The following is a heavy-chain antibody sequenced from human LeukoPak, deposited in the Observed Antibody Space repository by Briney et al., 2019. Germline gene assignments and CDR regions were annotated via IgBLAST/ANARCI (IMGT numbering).Heavy chain of an antibody. CDR3: ARRSVTTRQFDY. J-gene: IGHJ4*02. Sequence: SETLSLTCTVSGGSISSGSYYWGWIRQPPGKGLEWNGTISYRGSTYSNSSLKSRVTISADTSKNQFSLKLSSVTAADTAMYYCARRSVTTRQFDYWGQGSLVTVSS. D-gene: IGHD4-17*01. V-gene: IGHV4-39*01. CDR1: GGSISSGSYY. CDR2: ISYRGST.